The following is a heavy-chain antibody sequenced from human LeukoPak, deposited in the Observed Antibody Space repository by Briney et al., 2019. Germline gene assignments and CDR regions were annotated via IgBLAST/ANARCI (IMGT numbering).Heavy chain of an antibody. CDR2: INPNSGGP. J-gene: IGHJ5*02. Sequence: ASVTVSFKASGYTFTGYYIHWVRQAPGQGLEWMGWINPNSGGPNYAQKFQGRVTMTRDTSISTAYMEMSRLRSDDTAVYYCARDVSAGGTNWFDPWGQGTLVTVSS. V-gene: IGHV1-2*02. CDR3: ARDVSAGGTNWFDP. CDR1: GYTFTGYY. D-gene: IGHD3-16*01.